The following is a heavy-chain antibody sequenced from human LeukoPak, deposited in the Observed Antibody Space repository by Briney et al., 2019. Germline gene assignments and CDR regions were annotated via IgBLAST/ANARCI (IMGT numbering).Heavy chain of an antibody. J-gene: IGHJ6*02. Sequence: GGSLRLSCAASGFTFSSYSMNWVRQAPGKGLVWVSRINSGGSSSTYADSVKGRFTISRDNAKNTLYLQMNSLRAEDTAVYYCGSSISGLFNGLDVWGQGTTVTVSS. V-gene: IGHV3-74*03. CDR2: INSGGSSS. CDR1: GFTFSSYS. CDR3: GSSISGLFNGLDV.